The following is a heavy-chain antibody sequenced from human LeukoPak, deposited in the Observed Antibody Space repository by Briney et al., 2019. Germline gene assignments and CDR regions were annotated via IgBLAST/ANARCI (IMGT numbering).Heavy chain of an antibody. J-gene: IGHJ5*02. CDR2: ISGSGGST. Sequence: GGSLRLSCAASGFTFSSYAMSWVRQAPGKGLEWVSAISGSGGSTYYADSVKGRFTVSRDNSKNTPYLQMNSLRVEDTATYYCGRGGWISAGRFDPWGQGTLVTVSA. CDR1: GFTFSSYA. CDR3: GRGGWISAGRFDP. D-gene: IGHD2-15*01. V-gene: IGHV3-23*01.